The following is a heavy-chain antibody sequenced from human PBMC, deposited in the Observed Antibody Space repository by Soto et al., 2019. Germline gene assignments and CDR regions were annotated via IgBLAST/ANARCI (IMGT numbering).Heavy chain of an antibody. V-gene: IGHV1-69*02. D-gene: IGHD2-8*02. Sequence: QVQLVQSGAEVKKPGSSVKVSCKASGGTFSSYTISWVRQAPGQGLEWMGRIIPILGIANYAQKFQGRVTITADKSTSTAYMELSSLRSEDTAVYYCARVPGGPDKNFDYWGQGTLVTVSS. J-gene: IGHJ4*02. CDR1: GGTFSSYT. CDR2: IIPILGIA. CDR3: ARVPGGPDKNFDY.